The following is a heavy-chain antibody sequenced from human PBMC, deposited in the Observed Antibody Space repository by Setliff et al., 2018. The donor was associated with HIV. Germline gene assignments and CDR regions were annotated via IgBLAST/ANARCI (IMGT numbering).Heavy chain of an antibody. Sequence: GGSLRLSCVASGSTFSNYAMHWVRQAPGKGLEWVALIWYDGSDQYYADSVKGRVTISRDSTKNTLYLQMNSLRAEDTAVYYCVRDRGMATKRGFDSWGQGTLVTVSS. CDR3: VRDRGMATKRGFDS. V-gene: IGHV3-33*01. J-gene: IGHJ4*02. CDR1: GSTFSNYA. CDR2: IWYDGSDQ. D-gene: IGHD5-12*01.